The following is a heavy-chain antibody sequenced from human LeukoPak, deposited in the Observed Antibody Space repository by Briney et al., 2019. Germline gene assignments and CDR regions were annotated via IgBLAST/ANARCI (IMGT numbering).Heavy chain of an antibody. CDR2: IGVAANT. J-gene: IGHJ3*02. V-gene: IGHV3-13*01. CDR3: ARDVLSNHDAFDI. Sequence: PGGSLRLSCAASGFTFSSYDMHWVRQATGKGLEWVSAIGVAANTFYSGSVKGRFTTSRENAKNSLYLLMTSLRAEDTAVYYCARDVLSNHDAFDIWGQGTMVTVSS. D-gene: IGHD3-16*02. CDR1: GFTFSSYD.